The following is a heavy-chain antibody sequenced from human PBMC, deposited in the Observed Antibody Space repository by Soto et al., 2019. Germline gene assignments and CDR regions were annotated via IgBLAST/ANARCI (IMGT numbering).Heavy chain of an antibody. V-gene: IGHV4-31*03. J-gene: IGHJ6*02. CDR3: VRVESSRWGLPEYYAMDV. CDR1: GASISSGGYF. Sequence: QVQLQESGPGLVKPSQTLSLTCTVSGASISSGGYFWSWLRQHPGKGLEWIGYIYYSGSTYYNPSLQSRVSISVDSSENQFSLSLKSVTAADTAVYYCVRVESSRWGLPEYYAMDVWGQGTTVTVSS. D-gene: IGHD7-27*01. CDR2: IYYSGST.